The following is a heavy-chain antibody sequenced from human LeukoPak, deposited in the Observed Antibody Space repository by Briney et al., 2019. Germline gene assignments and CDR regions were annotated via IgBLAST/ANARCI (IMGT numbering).Heavy chain of an antibody. J-gene: IGHJ6*03. Sequence: GGSLRLSCAASGFTFSSYWMSWVRQAPGKGLEWVSCIRGSGTSTYYADSVKGRFTISRDNSKNTLYLQMNSLRAEDTAVYYCAKDRCSNGVGCYYYYMDVWGKGTTVTISS. V-gene: IGHV3-23*01. CDR2: IRGSGTST. D-gene: IGHD2-8*01. CDR1: GFTFSSYW. CDR3: AKDRCSNGVGCYYYYMDV.